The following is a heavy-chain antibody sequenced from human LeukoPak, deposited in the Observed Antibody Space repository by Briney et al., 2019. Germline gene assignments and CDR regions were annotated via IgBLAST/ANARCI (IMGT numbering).Heavy chain of an antibody. D-gene: IGHD1-26*01. V-gene: IGHV3-74*03. J-gene: IGHJ4*02. CDR1: RFTFSNYW. CDR2: INSDGSTT. CDR3: AKAPGYIVGAPPDY. Sequence: GGSLRLSCAASRFTFSNYWMHWVRQAPGKGLVWVSRINSDGSTTTYADSVKGRFTISRDNSKNTLSLQMISLRAEDSAVYYCAKAPGYIVGAPPDYWGQGALVTVSS.